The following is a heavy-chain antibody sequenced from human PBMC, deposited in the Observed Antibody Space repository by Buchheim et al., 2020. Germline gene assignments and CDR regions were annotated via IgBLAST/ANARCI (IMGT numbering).Heavy chain of an antibody. CDR3: ARGEYYYDGGY. CDR1: GLTFSSYW. CDR2: IKQDGSEK. J-gene: IGHJ4*02. Sequence: EVQLVESGGGLVQPGGSLRLSCAVSGLTFSSYWMSWVRQAPGKGLEWVANIKQDGSEKYYVDSVKGQFTISRDNAKNSLYLQMSSLRAEDTAVYYCARGEYYYDGGYWGQGTL. D-gene: IGHD3-22*01. V-gene: IGHV3-7*04.